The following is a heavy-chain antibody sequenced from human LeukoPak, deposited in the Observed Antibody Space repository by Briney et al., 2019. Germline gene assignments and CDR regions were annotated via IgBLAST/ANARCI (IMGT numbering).Heavy chain of an antibody. CDR1: GFTFSSYG. D-gene: IGHD1-1*01. J-gene: IGHJ4*02. CDR2: ISYDGSNK. CDR3: AKLEFNGSDY. V-gene: IGHV3-30*18. Sequence: GGSLRLSCAASGFTFSSYGMHWVRQAPGKGLEWLAVISYDGSNKYYADSVKGRFTISRDNSKNTLYLQMNSLRAEDTAVYYCAKLEFNGSDYWGQGTLVTVSS.